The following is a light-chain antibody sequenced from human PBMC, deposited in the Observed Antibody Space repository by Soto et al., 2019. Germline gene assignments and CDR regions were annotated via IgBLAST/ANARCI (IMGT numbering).Light chain of an antibody. Sequence: QSVLTLPRSVSGAPGQSVTISCTGSSSNSGPGYDVHWYQHLPGTAPKLLIYSNTNRPSGVPDRFSGSRSGTSASLAITGIQAEDEADYSCQSYDSSLSGSVFGTGTKVTVL. V-gene: IGLV1-40*01. CDR2: SNT. J-gene: IGLJ1*01. CDR3: QSYDSSLSGSV. CDR1: SSNSGPGYD.